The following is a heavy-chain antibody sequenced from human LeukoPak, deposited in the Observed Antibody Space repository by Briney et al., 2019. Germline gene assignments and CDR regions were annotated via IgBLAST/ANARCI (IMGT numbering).Heavy chain of an antibody. CDR3: ARGASGYSYG. CDR2: IYSSDST. J-gene: IGHJ4*02. CDR1: GFTVSSNY. V-gene: IGHV3-66*01. Sequence: GGSLRLSCAASGFTVSSNYMSWVRQAPGKGLEWVSVIYSSDSTYYADSVKGRFTISRDISKNTLYLQMNSLRVEDTAVYYCARGASGYSYGWGQGTLVTVSS. D-gene: IGHD5-18*01.